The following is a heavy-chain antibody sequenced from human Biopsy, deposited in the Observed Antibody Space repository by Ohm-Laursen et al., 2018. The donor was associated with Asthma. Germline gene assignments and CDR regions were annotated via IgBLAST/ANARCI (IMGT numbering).Heavy chain of an antibody. Sequence: TQTLTLTCTLSGLSLSKTGMRVSWIRQPPERALEWLARIDWDDDKFYSASLKTRLTISKDTSKNQVVLTMTTMDPVDTATYYCAREQQLGNFDYWGQGTLVTVSS. CDR1: GLSLSKTGMR. CDR2: IDWDDDK. CDR3: AREQQLGNFDY. D-gene: IGHD6-13*01. J-gene: IGHJ4*02. V-gene: IGHV2-70*04.